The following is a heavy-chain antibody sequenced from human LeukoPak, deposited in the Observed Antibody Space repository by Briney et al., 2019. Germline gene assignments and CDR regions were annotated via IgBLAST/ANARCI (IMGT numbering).Heavy chain of an antibody. V-gene: IGHV1-18*01. D-gene: IGHD3-9*01. CDR1: GYTFTSYG. Sequence: ASVNVSCKASGYTFTSYGISWVRQAPGQGLEWMGWISAYNGNTNYAQKLQGRVTMTTDTSTSTAYMELRSLRSDDTAVYYCARDGGEEYYDILTGYYSFDYWGQGTLVTVSS. CDR2: ISAYNGNT. CDR3: ARDGGEEYYDILTGYYSFDY. J-gene: IGHJ4*02.